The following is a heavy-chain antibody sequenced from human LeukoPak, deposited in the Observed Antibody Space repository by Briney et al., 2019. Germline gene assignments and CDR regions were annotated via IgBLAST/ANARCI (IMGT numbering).Heavy chain of an antibody. Sequence: SETLSLTCAVYGESFSGYYCNWFRQPPGKGLEWIGEINHSGSTDYNPSLKSRVTISLDTSKKYSSLHLTSVTAADTAVYYCARGRSRVPAASWGQGTLVTVSS. V-gene: IGHV4-34*01. CDR1: GESFSGYY. J-gene: IGHJ5*02. CDR2: INHSGST. D-gene: IGHD2-2*01. CDR3: ARGRSRVPAAS.